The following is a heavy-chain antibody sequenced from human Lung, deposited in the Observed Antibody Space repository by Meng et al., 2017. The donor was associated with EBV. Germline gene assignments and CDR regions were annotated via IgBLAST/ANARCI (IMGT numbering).Heavy chain of an antibody. J-gene: IGHJ4*02. CDR1: VGSIISNGYY. CDR3: ARRRGGSGRDC. D-gene: IGHD3-10*01. V-gene: IGHV4-39*01. Sequence: HPQLQAPAPGLVEPSETLSLTCTVSVGSIISNGYYWDWLRQPPGKGLEWIGAIYHSGSTSYNPSLQSRVTMFVDTSKNQFSLMLTSVTATDTAVYYCARRRGGSGRDCWGQGTLVTVSS. CDR2: IYHSGST.